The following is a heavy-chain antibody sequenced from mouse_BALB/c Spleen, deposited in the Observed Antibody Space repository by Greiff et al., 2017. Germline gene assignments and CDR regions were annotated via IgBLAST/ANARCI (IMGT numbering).Heavy chain of an antibody. D-gene: IGHD2-3*01. CDR3: AREDGYYGFAY. Sequence: QVHVKQSGPGLVAPSQSLSITCTVSGFSLTSYGVHWVRQPPGKGLEWLGVIWAGGSTNYNSALMSRLSISKDNSKSQVFLKMNSLQTDDTAMYYCAREDGYYGFAYWGQGTLVTVSA. V-gene: IGHV2-9*02. CDR1: GFSLTSYG. J-gene: IGHJ3*01. CDR2: IWAGGST.